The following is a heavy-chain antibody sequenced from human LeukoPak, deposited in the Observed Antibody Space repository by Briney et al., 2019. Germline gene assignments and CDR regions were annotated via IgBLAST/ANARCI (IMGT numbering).Heavy chain of an antibody. Sequence: PGGSLRLSCAASGFTFSSYAMSWVRQAPGKGLERVSAISGSGGSTYYADSVKGRFTISRDNSKNTLYLQMNSLRAEDTAVYYCARDLSGIAGYTYGRGIDYWGQGTLVTVSS. CDR3: ARDLSGIAGYTYGRGIDY. D-gene: IGHD5-18*01. V-gene: IGHV3-23*01. J-gene: IGHJ4*02. CDR1: GFTFSSYA. CDR2: ISGSGGST.